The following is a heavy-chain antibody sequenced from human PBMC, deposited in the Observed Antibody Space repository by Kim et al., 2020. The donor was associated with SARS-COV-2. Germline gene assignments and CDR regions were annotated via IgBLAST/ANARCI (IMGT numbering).Heavy chain of an antibody. CDR2: IYYSGST. V-gene: IGHV4-59*13. CDR1: GGSISSYY. Sequence: SETLSLTCTVSGGSISSYYWSWIRQPPGKGLEWIGYIYYSGSTNYNPSLKSRVTISVDTSKNQFSLKLSSVTAADTAVYYCARAPLDYYDSSGYYYTEDYYFDYWGQGTLVTVSS. D-gene: IGHD3-22*01. J-gene: IGHJ4*02. CDR3: ARAPLDYYDSSGYYYTEDYYFDY.